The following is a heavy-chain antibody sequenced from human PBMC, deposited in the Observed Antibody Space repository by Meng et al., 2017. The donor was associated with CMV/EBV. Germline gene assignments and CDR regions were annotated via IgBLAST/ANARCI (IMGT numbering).Heavy chain of an antibody. J-gene: IGHJ4*02. D-gene: IGHD4-23*01. Sequence: QGQLGQCGVGVKKPGSSVKVSCKASGGTFSSYASSWVRQAPGQGLEWMGGIIPIFGTANYAQKFQGRVTITADESTSTAYMELSSLRSEDTAVYYCARAGDYGGRGYFDYWGQGTLVTVSS. V-gene: IGHV1-69*12. CDR3: ARAGDYGGRGYFDY. CDR1: GGTFSSYA. CDR2: IIPIFGTA.